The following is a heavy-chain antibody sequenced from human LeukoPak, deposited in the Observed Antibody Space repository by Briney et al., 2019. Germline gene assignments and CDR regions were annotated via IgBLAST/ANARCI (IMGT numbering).Heavy chain of an antibody. D-gene: IGHD2-15*01. V-gene: IGHV4-34*01. CDR3: ARQSSGTYCSGGSCYWNKGGYYYMDV. CDR2: INHSGST. J-gene: IGHJ6*03. CDR1: GGSFSGYY. Sequence: PSETLSLTCAVYGGSFSGYYWSWIRQPPGKGLEWIGEINHSGSTNYNPSLKSRVTISVDTSKNHFSLKLSSVTAEATAVYYCARQSSGTYCSGGSCYWNKGGYYYMDVWGKGTTVTISS.